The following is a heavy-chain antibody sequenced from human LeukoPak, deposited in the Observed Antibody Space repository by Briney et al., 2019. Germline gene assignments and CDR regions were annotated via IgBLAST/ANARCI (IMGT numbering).Heavy chain of an antibody. Sequence: SETLSLTCTVSGGSISSYYWSWIRQPPGKGLEWIGYIYYSGSTNYNPSLKSRVTISVDTSKNQFSLKLSSVTAADTAVYYCARSGGSSPNSYYYYYYYMDVWGKGTTVTVFS. J-gene: IGHJ6*03. CDR1: GGSISSYY. CDR2: IYYSGST. CDR3: ARSGGSSPNSYYYYYYYMDV. V-gene: IGHV4-59*01. D-gene: IGHD6-6*01.